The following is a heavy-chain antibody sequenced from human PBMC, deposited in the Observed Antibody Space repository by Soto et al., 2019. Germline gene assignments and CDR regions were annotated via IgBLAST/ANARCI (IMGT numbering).Heavy chain of an antibody. Sequence: PSETLSLTCTVSSAPVSSSTYTWGWIRQPPGKGLEWIGSIYYSGGTYYNPSLNSRVTVSVDTSKNQFSLKVTSVTAADTAVYYCARLHGYCISSSCHGHYAMDVWGQGTTVTVSS. J-gene: IGHJ6*02. D-gene: IGHD2-2*01. V-gene: IGHV4-39*01. CDR3: ARLHGYCISSSCHGHYAMDV. CDR2: IYYSGGT. CDR1: SAPVSSSTYT.